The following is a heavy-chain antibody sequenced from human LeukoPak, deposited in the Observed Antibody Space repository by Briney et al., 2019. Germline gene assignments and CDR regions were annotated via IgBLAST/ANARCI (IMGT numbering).Heavy chain of an antibody. V-gene: IGHV1-8*01. J-gene: IGHJ4*02. CDR3: ARGLKYSSSSDFDY. Sequence: ASVKDSCKASRYTFTSYVINWVRQAAGQGREWMGWINPNSGNTGYAQKFQGRVTMTRNTSISTAYMELSSLRSEDTAVYYCARGLKYSSSSDFDYWGKGTLVTVSS. D-gene: IGHD6-6*01. CDR2: INPNSGNT. CDR1: RYTFTSYV.